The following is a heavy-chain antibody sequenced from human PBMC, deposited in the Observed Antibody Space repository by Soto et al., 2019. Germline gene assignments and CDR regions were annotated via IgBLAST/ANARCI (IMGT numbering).Heavy chain of an antibody. CDR1: GFSVSKARMG. CDR2: IFSNDEK. J-gene: IGHJ3*02. CDR3: VRLEYRHAFDI. D-gene: IGHD5-12*01. Sequence: QVTLKESGPVLVKPTETLTLTCTVSGFSVSKARMGVSWIRQPPGKALEWLAHIFSNDEKTYSTSLKSRLTISKDTSKSQVVLTMTNMDPVDTATYYCVRLEYRHAFDIWGQGTMVTVSS. V-gene: IGHV2-26*01.